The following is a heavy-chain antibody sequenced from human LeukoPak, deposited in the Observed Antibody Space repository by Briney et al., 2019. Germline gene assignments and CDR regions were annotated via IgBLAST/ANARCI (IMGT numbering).Heavy chain of an antibody. D-gene: IGHD5-24*01. CDR3: ARGKDGYKRGYPLGFDY. J-gene: IGHJ4*02. CDR1: GFTFSDYY. CDR2: IRSSGSTI. Sequence: GGSLRLSCAASGFTFSDYYMSWIRQAPGKGLEWLTDIRSSGSTIYYADSVKGRFTISRDNAKNSLYLQMNSLRAEDTAVYYCARGKDGYKRGYPLGFDYWGQGTLVTVSS. V-gene: IGHV3-11*01.